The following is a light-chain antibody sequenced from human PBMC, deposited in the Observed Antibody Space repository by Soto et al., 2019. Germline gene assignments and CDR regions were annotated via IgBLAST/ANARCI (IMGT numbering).Light chain of an antibody. Sequence: IQLTQSPSSLSASVGDRVTITCRASQGISSYLAWYQQKPGKAPKLLIYAASTLQSGVPSRFSGSGSGTDFTLTISSLQPEDFATLYCHHLLTSGGRSTVDI. V-gene: IGKV1-9*01. CDR1: QGISSY. CDR3: HHLLT. J-gene: IGKJ4*01. CDR2: AAS.